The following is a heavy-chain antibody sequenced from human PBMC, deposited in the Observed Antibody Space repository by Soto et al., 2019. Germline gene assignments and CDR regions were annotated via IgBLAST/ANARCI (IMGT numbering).Heavy chain of an antibody. V-gene: IGHV3-73*01. CDR2: IRSKANSYAT. Sequence: PGGSLRLSCAASGFTFSGSAMHWVRQASGKGLEWVGRIRSKANSYATAYAASVKGRFTISRDDSKNTAYLQMNSLKTEDTAVYYCTRPRTLGYCSSTSCHYNWFDPWGQGTLVTVSS. D-gene: IGHD2-2*01. CDR1: GFTFSGSA. CDR3: TRPRTLGYCSSTSCHYNWFDP. J-gene: IGHJ5*02.